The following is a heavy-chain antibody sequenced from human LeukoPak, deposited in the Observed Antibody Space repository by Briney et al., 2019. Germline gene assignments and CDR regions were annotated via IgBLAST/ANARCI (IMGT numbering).Heavy chain of an antibody. D-gene: IGHD2-21*01. V-gene: IGHV3-49*03. Sequence: PGGSLRLSCAASGFTFSDYYMSWIRQAPGKGLEWVGFIRSKAYGGTTEYAASVKGRFTISRDDSKSIAYLQMNSLKTEDTAVYYCTRDVSHIVVVIAHPPQGDYWGQGTLVTVSS. CDR3: TRDVSHIVVVIAHPPQGDY. CDR1: GFTFSDYY. J-gene: IGHJ4*02. CDR2: IRSKAYGGTT.